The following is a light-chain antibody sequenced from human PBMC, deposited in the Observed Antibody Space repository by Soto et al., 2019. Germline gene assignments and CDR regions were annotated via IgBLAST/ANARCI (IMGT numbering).Light chain of an antibody. CDR2: DVN. Sequence: QSALTQPASVSGSPGQSITISCTGTSSDVGGYNFVSWYQQHPGKVPKLMIFDVNGRPSGVSDRFSGSKSGNTASLTISGFQAEDEGDYYCSSYISSSTHVFGSGTKLTVL. V-gene: IGLV2-14*03. CDR1: SSDVGGYNF. J-gene: IGLJ1*01. CDR3: SSYISSSTHV.